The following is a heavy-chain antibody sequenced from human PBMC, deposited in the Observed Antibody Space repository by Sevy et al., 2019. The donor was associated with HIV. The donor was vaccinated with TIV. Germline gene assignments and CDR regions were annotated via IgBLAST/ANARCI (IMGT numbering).Heavy chain of an antibody. CDR1: GGTFSSYA. D-gene: IGHD1-26*01. CDR3: AREGRELLRNLFDY. Sequence: ASVKVSCKASGGTFSSYAISWVRQAPGQGLEWMGGIIPIFGTANYAQKFQGRVTITADESTSTAYMELSSLRSEDTAVYYCAREGRELLRNLFDYWCQGTLVTVSS. J-gene: IGHJ4*02. CDR2: IIPIFGTA. V-gene: IGHV1-69*13.